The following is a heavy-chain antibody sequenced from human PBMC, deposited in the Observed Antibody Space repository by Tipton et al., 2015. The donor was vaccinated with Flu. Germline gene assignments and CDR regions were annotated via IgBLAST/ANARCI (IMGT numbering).Heavy chain of an antibody. J-gene: IGHJ6*03. CDR2: MNPNSGNT. CDR3: ARRTVASDYYYYYMDV. Sequence: QVQLVQSGAEVKKPGASVKVSCKASGYTFTSYDINWVRQATGQGLEWMGWMNPNSGNTGYAQKFQGRVTMTRNTSISTAYMELSSLRSEDTAVYYCARRTVASDYYYYYMDVWGKGTTVTVSS. CDR1: GYTFTSYD. V-gene: IGHV1-8*01. D-gene: IGHD6-19*01.